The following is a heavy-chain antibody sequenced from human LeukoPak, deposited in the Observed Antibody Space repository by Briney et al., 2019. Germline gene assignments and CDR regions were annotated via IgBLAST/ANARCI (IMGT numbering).Heavy chain of an antibody. J-gene: IGHJ6*03. CDR2: INPSGGST. CDR1: GYTFTSYY. V-gene: IGHV1-46*01. Sequence: ASVKVSCKASGYTFTSYYMHWVRQAPGQGLEWMGIINPSGGSTSYAQKFQGRVTMTRDMSTSTVYMELSSLRSEDMAVYYCARDSSSSYYYYYMDVWGKGTTVTVSS. D-gene: IGHD6-6*01. CDR3: ARDSSSSYYYYYMDV.